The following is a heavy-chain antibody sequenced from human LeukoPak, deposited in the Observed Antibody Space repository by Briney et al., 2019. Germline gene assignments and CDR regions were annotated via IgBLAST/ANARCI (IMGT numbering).Heavy chain of an antibody. J-gene: IGHJ6*03. D-gene: IGHD4-17*01. Sequence: GGSLRLSCAASGFTFSSYSMNWVRQAPGKGLEWVSSISSSSSYIYYADSVKGRFTISRDNAKNSLYLQMSSLRAEDTAVYYCASARYGDSYMDVWGKGTTVTVSS. V-gene: IGHV3-21*01. CDR3: ASARYGDSYMDV. CDR2: ISSSSSYI. CDR1: GFTFSSYS.